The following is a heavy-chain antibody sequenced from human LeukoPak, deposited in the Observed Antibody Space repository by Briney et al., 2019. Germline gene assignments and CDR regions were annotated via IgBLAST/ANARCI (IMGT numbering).Heavy chain of an antibody. CDR2: MNPNSGNT. J-gene: IGHJ4*02. Sequence: ASVKVSCKASGYTFTSYDINWVRQATGQGLEWMGWMNPNSGNTGYAQKFQGRVTTTRNTSISTAYMELSSLRSEDTAVYYCARTSLVRGLTPFGYWGQGTLVTVSS. D-gene: IGHD3-10*01. V-gene: IGHV1-8*01. CDR3: ARTSLVRGLTPFGY. CDR1: GYTFTSYD.